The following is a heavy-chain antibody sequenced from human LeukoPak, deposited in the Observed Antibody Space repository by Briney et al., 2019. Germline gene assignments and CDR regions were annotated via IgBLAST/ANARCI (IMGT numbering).Heavy chain of an antibody. CDR3: AVMDPPSDY. V-gene: IGHV4-59*01. CDR2: ISYSGST. J-gene: IGHJ4*02. Sequence: SGTLSLTCTVSGGPISRYYWSWIRQTPGRGLEWIAYISYSGSTNYNPSLKSRVTISIDTSKNQFSLKMNSVTAADTAIYYCAVMDPPSDYWGQGTLVTVSS. D-gene: IGHD2-2*03. CDR1: GGPISRYY.